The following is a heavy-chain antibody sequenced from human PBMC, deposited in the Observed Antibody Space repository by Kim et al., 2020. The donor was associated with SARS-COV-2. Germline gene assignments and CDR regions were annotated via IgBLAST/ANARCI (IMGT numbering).Heavy chain of an antibody. V-gene: IGHV3-23*01. CDR2: ISGNGGST. Sequence: GGSLRLSCAASGFTFSTYAMGWVRQAPGKGLEWVSGISGNGGSTYYADSVKGRLTISRDNHKNTLYLQMNSLRAEDTAVYYCAKVGTGNWYFDFWGGGTLVTVSS. CDR3: AKVGTGNWYFDF. CDR1: GFTFSTYA. J-gene: IGHJ2*01. D-gene: IGHD7-27*01.